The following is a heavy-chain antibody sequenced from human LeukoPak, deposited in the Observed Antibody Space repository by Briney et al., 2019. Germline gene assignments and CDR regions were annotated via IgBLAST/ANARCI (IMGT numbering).Heavy chain of an antibody. D-gene: IGHD3-10*01. Sequence: PSETLSLTCTLSGGPISNYQWSWIRQPPGKGLEWIGNIYYSGTANYNPSLKSRVIISVDTSKNQFSLKLSSVTAADTAVYYCARDYGSGPYYFDYWGQGTLVTVSS. V-gene: IGHV4-59*12. CDR3: ARDYGSGPYYFDY. CDR1: GGPISNYQ. J-gene: IGHJ4*02. CDR2: IYYSGTA.